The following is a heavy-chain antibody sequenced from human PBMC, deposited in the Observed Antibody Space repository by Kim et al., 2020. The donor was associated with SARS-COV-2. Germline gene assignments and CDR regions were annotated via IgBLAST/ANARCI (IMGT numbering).Heavy chain of an antibody. CDR2: IYYSGNT. CDR3: AKDTARYYDSSGSGALDD. CDR1: GGSISGYY. V-gene: IGHV4-59*01. Sequence: SETLSLTCTVSGGSISGYYWTWIRQPPGKGLEWIGYIYYSGNTNYNPSLKSRVTISVDMSKNQFSLRLSSVTAADSAVYYCAKDTARYYDSSGSGALDDWGQGTLVNVSS. J-gene: IGHJ4*02. D-gene: IGHD3-22*01.